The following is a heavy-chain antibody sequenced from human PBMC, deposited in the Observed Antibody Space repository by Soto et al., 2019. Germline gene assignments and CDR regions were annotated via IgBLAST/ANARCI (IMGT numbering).Heavy chain of an antibody. Sequence: QVQLVEAGAEVKKPGASVKVSCKASGYTFTDYGISWVLQAPGQGLEWMGWISGYNGNTKYAQKFQGRVTMTTDTPTKTAYRELRSLRSDDTAVYYCASDREYYYDSSGNYYYHYGLDVWGQGTTVTVS. CDR3: ASDREYYYDSSGNYYYHYGLDV. D-gene: IGHD3-22*01. CDR1: GYTFTDYG. CDR2: ISGYNGNT. J-gene: IGHJ6*02. V-gene: IGHV1-18*04.